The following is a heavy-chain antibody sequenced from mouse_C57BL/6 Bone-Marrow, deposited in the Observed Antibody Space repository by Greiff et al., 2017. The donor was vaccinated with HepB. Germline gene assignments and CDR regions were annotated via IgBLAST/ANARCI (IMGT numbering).Heavy chain of an antibody. CDR2: INYDGSST. V-gene: IGHV5-16*01. J-gene: IGHJ4*01. CDR3: ARDPNLYAMDY. CDR1: GFTFSDYY. Sequence: EVQLVESEGGLVQLGSSMKLSCTASGFTFSDYYMAWVRQVPEKGLEWVANINYDGSSTYYLDSLKSRFIISRDNAKNILYLQMSSLKSEDTATYYCARDPNLYAMDYWGQGTSVTVSS.